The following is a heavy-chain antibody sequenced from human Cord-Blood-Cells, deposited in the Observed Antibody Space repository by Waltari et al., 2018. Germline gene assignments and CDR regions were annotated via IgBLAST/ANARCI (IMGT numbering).Heavy chain of an antibody. V-gene: IGHV1-69*09. CDR3: ARGARIAAAGDY. CDR2: IIPSLGIA. Sequence: QVQLVQSGAEVKKPGSSVKVSCKASGGTFSSYAISWVRQAPGQGLEWMGRIIPSLGIANYAQKFQGRVTITADKSTSTAYMELSSLRSEDTAVYYCARGARIAAAGDYWGQGTLVTVSS. CDR1: GGTFSSYA. D-gene: IGHD6-13*01. J-gene: IGHJ4*02.